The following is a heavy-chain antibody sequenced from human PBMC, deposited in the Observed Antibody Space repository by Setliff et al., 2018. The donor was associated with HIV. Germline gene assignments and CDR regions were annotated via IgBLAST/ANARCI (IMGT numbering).Heavy chain of an antibody. CDR1: GGSISSGSYY. V-gene: IGHV4-61*02. CDR2: IYTSGST. CDR3: ARDRVPYSSSTSALDP. D-gene: IGHD2-2*01. J-gene: IGHJ5*02. Sequence: SETLSLTCTVPGGSISSGSYYWNWIRQPAGKGLEWIGRIYTSGSTNYNPSLKSRVTISVDTSKNQFSLKLSSVTAADTAIYYCARDRVPYSSSTSALDPWGQGTQVTVSS.